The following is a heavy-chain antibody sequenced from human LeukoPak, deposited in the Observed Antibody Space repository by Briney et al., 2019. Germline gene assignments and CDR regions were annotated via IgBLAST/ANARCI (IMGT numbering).Heavy chain of an antibody. CDR2: ISSSGNT. CDR1: GFTFSRSA. CDR3: VKGRISEDGLDF. J-gene: IGHJ4*02. V-gene: IGHV3-23*01. Sequence: GGSLRLSCAASGFTFSRSAMTWVRQTPGKGLDWVSSISSSGNTYYADSVKGRFTISKDNSKNMLYLQMNSLRAEDTAVYYCVKGRISEDGLDFWGQGTLVTVSS. D-gene: IGHD6-13*01.